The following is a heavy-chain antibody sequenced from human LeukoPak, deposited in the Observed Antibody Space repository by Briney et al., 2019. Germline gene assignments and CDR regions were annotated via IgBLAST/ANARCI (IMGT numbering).Heavy chain of an antibody. J-gene: IGHJ3*02. CDR2: IIPIFGAA. V-gene: IGHV1-69*05. Sequence: SVKVSCKASGGTFSSYAISWVRQAPGQGLEWMGGIIPIFGAANYAQKFQGRVTITTAESTSTAYMELSSLRTEDTAVYYCARDYSSSPRDAFDIWGQGTMVTVSP. CDR1: GGTFSSYA. D-gene: IGHD6-13*01. CDR3: ARDYSSSPRDAFDI.